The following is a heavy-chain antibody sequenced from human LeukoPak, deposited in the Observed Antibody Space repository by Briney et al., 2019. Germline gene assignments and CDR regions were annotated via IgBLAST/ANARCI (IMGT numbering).Heavy chain of an antibody. Sequence: SETLSLTCAVSGGSISSGYWWSWVRQPPGKGLEWIGEMYLSGTTHSNPSVKSRVTISIDKSKNQFFLNLSSVTAADTAVYYCAGLVGRYSSGLYYYYFDYWGQGTLVTVSS. CDR3: AGLVGRYSSGLYYYYFDY. CDR2: MYLSGTT. CDR1: GGSISSGYW. D-gene: IGHD3-22*01. V-gene: IGHV4-4*02. J-gene: IGHJ4*02.